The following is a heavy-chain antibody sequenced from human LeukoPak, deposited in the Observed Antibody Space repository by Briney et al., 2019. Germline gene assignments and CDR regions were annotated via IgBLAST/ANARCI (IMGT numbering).Heavy chain of an antibody. Sequence: SETLSLTCAVYGGSFSDYYWSWIRQPSGKGLEWIGEINHSGSTNYNPSLKSRVTISVDTSKNQFSLKLSSVTAEDTAVYYCARGYPDDYYYYYGMDVWGQGTTVTVSS. J-gene: IGHJ6*02. CDR1: GGSFSDYY. V-gene: IGHV4-34*01. CDR2: INHSGST. D-gene: IGHD5-24*01. CDR3: ARGYPDDYYYYYGMDV.